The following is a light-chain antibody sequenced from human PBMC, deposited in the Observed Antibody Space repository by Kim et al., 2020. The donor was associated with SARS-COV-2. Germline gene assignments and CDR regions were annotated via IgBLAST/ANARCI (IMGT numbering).Light chain of an antibody. CDR1: QSVSSSY. V-gene: IGKV3-20*01. J-gene: IGKJ1*01. CDR3: QQYGSSPRT. CDR2: GAS. Sequence: STGERATLSCRASQSVSSSYLAWNQQKPGQAPRLLIYGASSRATGIPDRFSGSGSGTDFTLTISRLEPEDFAVYYCQQYGSSPRTFGQGTKVDIK.